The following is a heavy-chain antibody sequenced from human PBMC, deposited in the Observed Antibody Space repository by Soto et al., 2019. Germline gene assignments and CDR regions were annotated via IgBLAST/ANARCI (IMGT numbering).Heavy chain of an antibody. V-gene: IGHV4-59*01. J-gene: IGHJ4*02. CDR1: GGSISSDY. CDR2: IYYSGST. CDR3: ARLRGYSYGFDY. Sequence: SETLSLTCTVSGGSISSDYWSWIRQPPGKGLEWIGYIYYSGSTNYNPSLKSRVTISVDTSKNQFSLKLSSVTAADTAVYYCARLRGYSYGFDYWGQGTLVTVSS. D-gene: IGHD5-18*01.